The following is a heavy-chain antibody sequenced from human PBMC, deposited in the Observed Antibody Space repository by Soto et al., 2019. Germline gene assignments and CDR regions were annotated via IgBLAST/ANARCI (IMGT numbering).Heavy chain of an antibody. Sequence: SETLSLTCTGSGGPISSGRYYWGWIRQPPGKGLEWVGNTYCTGITNYNPSLESRVTISVDTSKNQFSLKLSSVTAADTAVYYCARRRYSGNSGLDYWGQGTMVTVSS. CDR3: ARRRYSGNSGLDY. D-gene: IGHD1-26*01. J-gene: IGHJ4*02. CDR2: TYCTGIT. V-gene: IGHV4-39*01. CDR1: GGPISSGRYY.